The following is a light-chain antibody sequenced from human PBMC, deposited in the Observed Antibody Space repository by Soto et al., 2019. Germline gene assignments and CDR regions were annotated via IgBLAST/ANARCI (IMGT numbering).Light chain of an antibody. CDR3: QKYSSVPV. V-gene: IGKV1-27*01. J-gene: IGKJ3*01. CDR1: QGIRNF. CDR2: AAS. Sequence: DIQMTQSPTSLSASVGDRVTITCRASQGIRNFVAWYQQKPGKAPKLLIYAASTLQSGVPSRFSGSGYGTHLTLTINSLQPEDEPTLSFQKYSSVPVFGPGTKVEIK.